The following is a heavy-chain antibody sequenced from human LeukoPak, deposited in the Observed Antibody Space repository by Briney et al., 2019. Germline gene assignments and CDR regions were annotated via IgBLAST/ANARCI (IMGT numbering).Heavy chain of an antibody. J-gene: IGHJ3*02. Sequence: ASVKVSCKTSGYMFTTYYPHWVRQAPGQGLEWMGWINPHSGGTNYAQKFQGRVTMTRDTSISTVYMELSSLRSEDTAVYYCARDRGSSSWYRARGTFDIWGQGTMVTVSS. CDR2: INPHSGGT. CDR1: GYMFTTYY. D-gene: IGHD6-13*01. V-gene: IGHV1-2*02. CDR3: ARDRGSSSWYRARGTFDI.